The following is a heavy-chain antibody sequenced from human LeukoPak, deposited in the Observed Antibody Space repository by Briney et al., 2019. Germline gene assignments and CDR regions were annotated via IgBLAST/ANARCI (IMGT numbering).Heavy chain of an antibody. V-gene: IGHV1-46*01. D-gene: IGHD5-24*01. CDR1: GYTFSRYY. J-gene: IGHJ4*02. CDR3: ASQGRDGYNSFIF. Sequence: VASVKVSCKASGYTFSRYYLHWVRQAPGQGLEGMGKIGPSGGGTSYPKKCQGRLAMTRNTSTSTVYMELSSVRSEDTAVYYCASQGRDGYNSFIFWGQGTLVTVSS. CDR2: IGPSGGGT.